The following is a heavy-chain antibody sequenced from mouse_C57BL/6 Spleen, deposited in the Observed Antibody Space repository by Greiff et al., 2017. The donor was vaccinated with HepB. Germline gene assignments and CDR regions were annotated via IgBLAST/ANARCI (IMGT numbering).Heavy chain of an antibody. CDR2: ISSGSSTI. J-gene: IGHJ1*03. D-gene: IGHD1-1*01. CDR3: ARTTTVWYFDV. CDR1: GFTFSDYG. V-gene: IGHV5-17*01. Sequence: DVKLVESGGGLVKPGGSLKLSCAASGFTFSDYGMHWVRQAPEKGLEWVAYISSGSSTIYYADTVKGRFTISRDNAKNTLFLQMTSLRSEDTAMYYCARTTTVWYFDVWGTGTTVTVSS.